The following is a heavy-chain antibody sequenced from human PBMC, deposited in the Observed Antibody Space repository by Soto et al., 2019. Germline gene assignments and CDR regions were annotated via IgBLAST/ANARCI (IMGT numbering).Heavy chain of an antibody. CDR2: IYYSGST. Sequence: SETLSLTCTVSGGSISSYYWSWIRQPPGKGLEWIGYIYYSGSTNYNPSLKSRVTISVDTSKNQFSLKLSSVTAADTAVYYCARRYSGNFDYWGQGTLVTVSS. D-gene: IGHD1-26*01. V-gene: IGHV4-59*01. J-gene: IGHJ4*02. CDR1: GGSISSYY. CDR3: ARRYSGNFDY.